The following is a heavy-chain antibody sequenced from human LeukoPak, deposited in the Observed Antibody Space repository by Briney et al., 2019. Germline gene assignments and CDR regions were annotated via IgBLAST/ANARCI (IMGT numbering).Heavy chain of an antibody. Sequence: GGSLRLSCAASGFTFSSYAMHWVRQAPGKGLEWVAVISYDGSNKYYADSVKGRFTIPRDNSKNTLYLQMNSLRAEDTAVYYCARGIAARFDYWGQGTLVTVSS. J-gene: IGHJ4*02. V-gene: IGHV3-30*04. CDR1: GFTFSSYA. CDR2: ISYDGSNK. D-gene: IGHD6-13*01. CDR3: ARGIAARFDY.